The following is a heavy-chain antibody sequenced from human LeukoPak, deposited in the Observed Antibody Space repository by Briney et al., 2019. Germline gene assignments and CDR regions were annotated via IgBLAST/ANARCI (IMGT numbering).Heavy chain of an antibody. J-gene: IGHJ4*02. CDR3: ARGVAGRSLFDY. CDR1: GFTFSSYA. Sequence: GGSLRLSCAASGFTFSSYAMHWVRQAPGKGLEWVAVILYDGSNKYYADSVKGRFTISRDNSKNTLYLQMNSLRAEDTAVYYCARGVAGRSLFDYWGQGTLVTVSS. CDR2: ILYDGSNK. D-gene: IGHD6-19*01. V-gene: IGHV3-30*04.